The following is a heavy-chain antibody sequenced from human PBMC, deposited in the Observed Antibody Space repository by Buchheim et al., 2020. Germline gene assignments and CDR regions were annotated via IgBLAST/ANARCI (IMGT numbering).Heavy chain of an antibody. CDR2: ISYDGSNK. Sequence: QVQLVESGGGVVQPGRSLRLSCAASGFTFSSYGMHWVRQAPGKGLEWVAVISYDGSNKYYADSVKGRFTISRDNSKNTLYLQMNSLRAEDTAVYCCAKDRGSGEYYFDYWGQGTL. V-gene: IGHV3-30*18. D-gene: IGHD3-10*01. CDR3: AKDRGSGEYYFDY. J-gene: IGHJ4*02. CDR1: GFTFSSYG.